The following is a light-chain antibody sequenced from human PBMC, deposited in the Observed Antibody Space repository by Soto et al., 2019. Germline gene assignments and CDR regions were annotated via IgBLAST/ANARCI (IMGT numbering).Light chain of an antibody. CDR1: SSDVGGYNY. CDR3: CSYVDTHFYV. Sequence: QSVLTQPRSVSGSPGQSVTISCTGTSSDVGGYNYVSWYQHHPGRAPKLIIYDVTQRPSGLPDRFSGSKSGNTASLTISGLQADDEADYHRCSYVDTHFYVFGTGTKVTVL. J-gene: IGLJ1*01. CDR2: DVT. V-gene: IGLV2-11*01.